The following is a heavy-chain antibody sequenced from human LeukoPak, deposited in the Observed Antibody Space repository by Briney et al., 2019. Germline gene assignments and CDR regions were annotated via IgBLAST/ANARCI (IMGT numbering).Heavy chain of an antibody. CDR1: GGSISSGGYY. D-gene: IGHD6-6*01. CDR2: VYYSGST. CDR3: ARGGGSSREYAGLDV. J-gene: IGHJ6*04. Sequence: SQTLSLTCTVSGGSISSGGYYWTWIRQLPGKGLEWIGYVYYSGSTYYNPSLKSRVTISVDTSKNQFSLKLNSVTAADTAVYYCARGGGSSREYAGLDVWGKGTTVTVSS. V-gene: IGHV4-31*03.